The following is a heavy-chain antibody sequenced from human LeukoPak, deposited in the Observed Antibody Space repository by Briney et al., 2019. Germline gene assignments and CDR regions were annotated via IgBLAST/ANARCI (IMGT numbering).Heavy chain of an antibody. V-gene: IGHV4-31*03. CDR2: IHPSGIT. CDR1: GGSPTIGYYY. D-gene: IGHD5-24*01. Sequence: PSGTLSLTRTVSGGSPTIGYYYWTWIRHHPGNCLEWIGYIHPSGITDYNPSLQSRVTMSLDTSQNQFSLRLTSLTAADTAIYYCARGQDAFKTGYWGQGTLVTVSS. CDR3: ARGQDAFKTGY. J-gene: IGHJ4*02.